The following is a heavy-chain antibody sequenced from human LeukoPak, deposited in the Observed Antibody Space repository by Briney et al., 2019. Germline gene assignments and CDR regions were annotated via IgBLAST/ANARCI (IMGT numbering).Heavy chain of an antibody. Sequence: SETLSLTCAVYGGSFSGYYWSWIRQPPGKGLEGIGEINHSGSTNYNPSLKSRVTISVDTSKNQFSLKLRSVTAADTAVYYCARESYNWNDGWFDPWGQGTLVTVSS. V-gene: IGHV4-34*01. CDR1: GGSFSGYY. CDR2: INHSGST. J-gene: IGHJ5*02. D-gene: IGHD1-20*01. CDR3: ARESYNWNDGWFDP.